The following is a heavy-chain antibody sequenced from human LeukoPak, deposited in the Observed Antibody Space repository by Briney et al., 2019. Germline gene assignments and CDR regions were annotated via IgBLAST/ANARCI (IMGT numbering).Heavy chain of an antibody. Sequence: SETLSLTCTASGGSISSSSYYWGWIRQPPGKGLEWIGSIYYSGSTYYNPSLKSRVTISLDTSKSQFSLKVRYVTAADTAVYYCARGLNDSWTGENYWGQGTLVTVSS. CDR2: IYYSGST. CDR3: ARGLNDSWTGENY. CDR1: GGSISSSSYY. J-gene: IGHJ4*02. V-gene: IGHV4-39*07. D-gene: IGHD3-3*01.